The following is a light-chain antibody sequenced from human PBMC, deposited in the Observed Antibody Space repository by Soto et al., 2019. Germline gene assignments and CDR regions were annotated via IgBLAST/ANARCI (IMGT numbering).Light chain of an antibody. CDR2: AAS. Sequence: DIQMTQSPSSLSASVGDRVTITCRASQSIYSSLTWYHQKPGKAPKLLIYAASNLQSGDPSRFSGSGSGTDFTLSISSLQAEDFATYYCQQSYSAPYTFGQGTKLES. J-gene: IGKJ2*01. CDR1: QSIYSS. CDR3: QQSYSAPYT. V-gene: IGKV1-39*01.